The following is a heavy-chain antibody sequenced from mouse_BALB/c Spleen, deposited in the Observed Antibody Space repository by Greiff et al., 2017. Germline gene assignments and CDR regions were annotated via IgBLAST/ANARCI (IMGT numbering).Heavy chain of an antibody. D-gene: IGHD2-1*01. CDR2: IYPGSGST. V-gene: IGHV1S22*01. J-gene: IGHJ3*01. CDR3: ARGYYGNALAY. CDR1: GYTFTSYW. Sequence: LQQPGSELVRPGASVKLSCKASGYTFTSYWMHWVKQRPGQGLEWIGNIYPGSGSTNYDGKFKSKATLTVDTSSSTAYMQLSSLTSEDSAVYDWARGYYGNALAYWGQGTLVTVSA.